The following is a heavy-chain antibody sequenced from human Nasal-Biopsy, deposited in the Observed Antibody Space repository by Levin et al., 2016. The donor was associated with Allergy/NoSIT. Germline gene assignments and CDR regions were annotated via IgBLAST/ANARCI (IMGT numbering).Heavy chain of an antibody. CDR1: GFTFSSYA. V-gene: IGHV3-23*01. J-gene: IGHJ4*02. D-gene: IGHD3-22*01. CDR2: ISGNGVHT. CDR3: AKGIDSSGYLFERGADF. Sequence: GESLKISCAASGFTFSSYAMSWVRKAPGMGLEWVSAISGNGVHTYYTDSVKGRFTFSRDNSKNTLYLQMDGLRADDTAVYYCAKGIDSSGYLFERGADFWGRGTLVTVSS.